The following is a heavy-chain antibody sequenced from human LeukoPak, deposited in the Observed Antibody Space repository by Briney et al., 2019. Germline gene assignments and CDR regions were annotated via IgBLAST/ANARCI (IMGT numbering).Heavy chain of an antibody. J-gene: IGHJ4*02. CDR3: ARGLIRALIGTGYYFDY. Sequence: PGGSLRLSCAASGFTFSSYAMSWVRQAPGKGLEWVSAISGSGGSTYYADSVKGRFTISRDNSKNTLYLQMNSLRAEDTAVYYCARGLIRALIGTGYYFDYWGQGTLVTVSS. D-gene: IGHD3-22*01. CDR1: GFTFSSYA. V-gene: IGHV3-23*01. CDR2: ISGSGGST.